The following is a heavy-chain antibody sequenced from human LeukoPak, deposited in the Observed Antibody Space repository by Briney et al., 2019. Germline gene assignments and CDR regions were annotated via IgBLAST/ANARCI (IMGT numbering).Heavy chain of an antibody. V-gene: IGHV4-4*07. Sequence: SETLSLACTVSGGSISSYYWSWIRQPAGKGLEWIGRIYISGSTNYNPSLKSRVTMSVDTSKNQFSLKLSSVTAADTAVYYCARAPLLTGYFDFDYWGQGTLVTVSS. CDR2: IYISGST. CDR1: GGSISSYY. J-gene: IGHJ4*02. D-gene: IGHD3-9*01. CDR3: ARAPLLTGYFDFDY.